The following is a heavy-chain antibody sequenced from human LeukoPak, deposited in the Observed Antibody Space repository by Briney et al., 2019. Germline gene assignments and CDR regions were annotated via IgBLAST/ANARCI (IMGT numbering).Heavy chain of an antibody. D-gene: IGHD3-22*01. CDR3: GRDGDSSGYFYFDN. V-gene: IGHV3-30-3*01. CDR1: GFTFSSYA. Sequence: GGSLRLSCAASGFTFSSYAMHWVRQAPGKGLEWVAGILHDGSDKYYADSVKGRFTISRDNSKNTLSLQMNSLRADDTAVYYCGRDGDSSGYFYFDNWGQGTLVTVSS. J-gene: IGHJ4*02. CDR2: ILHDGSDK.